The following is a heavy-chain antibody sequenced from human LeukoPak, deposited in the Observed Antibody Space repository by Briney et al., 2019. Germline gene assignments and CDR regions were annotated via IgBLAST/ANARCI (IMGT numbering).Heavy chain of an antibody. J-gene: IGHJ4*02. CDR3: ARVYSSSAGYYFDY. CDR2: VNLQGST. V-gene: IGHV4-4*02. CDR1: GGSISNTNW. Sequence: SGTLSLTCGVSGGSISNTNWWTWVRQPPGKGLEWIGEVNLQGSTNYNPSLKSRVAISVDKSENHISLKLSSVTAADTAVYYCARVYSSSAGYYFDYWGQGTLVTVSS. D-gene: IGHD6-6*01.